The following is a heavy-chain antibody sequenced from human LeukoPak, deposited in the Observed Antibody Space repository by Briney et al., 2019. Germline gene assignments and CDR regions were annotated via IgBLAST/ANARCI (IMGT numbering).Heavy chain of an antibody. CDR2: IYYSGST. V-gene: IGHV4-59*01. D-gene: IGHD5-24*01. J-gene: IGHJ4*02. CDR3: ARVGEDGYNTFDY. CDR1: GGSISSYY. Sequence: SETLSLTCTVPGGSISSYYWSWIRQPPGKGLEWIGYIYYSGSTNYNPSLKSRVTISVDTSKNQFSLKLSSVTAADTAVYYCARVGEDGYNTFDYWGQGTLVTVSS.